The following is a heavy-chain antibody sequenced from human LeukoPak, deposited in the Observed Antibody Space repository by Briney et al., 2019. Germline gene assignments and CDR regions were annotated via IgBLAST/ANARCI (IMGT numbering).Heavy chain of an antibody. J-gene: IGHJ4*02. CDR1: GGTFSSYA. Sequence: GASVKVSCKASGGTFSSYAISWVRQAPGQGLEWMGGIIPIFGTANYAQKFQGRVTITADESTSTAYMELSSLRSEDTAVYYCASWGAYSYGYSLWKKYYFDYWGQGTLVTVSS. CDR2: IIPIFGTA. D-gene: IGHD5-18*01. V-gene: IGHV1-69*01. CDR3: ASWGAYSYGYSLWKKYYFDY.